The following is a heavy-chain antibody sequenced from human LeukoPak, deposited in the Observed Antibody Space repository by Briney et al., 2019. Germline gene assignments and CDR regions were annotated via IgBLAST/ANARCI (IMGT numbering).Heavy chain of an antibody. D-gene: IGHD6-13*01. CDR1: GFTFSSYG. CDR2: IRYDGRNK. CDR3: ARGGPAAGRFDY. J-gene: IGHJ4*02. V-gene: IGHV3-30*02. Sequence: PGGSLRLSCAASGFTFSSYGMHWVRQAPGKGLDWVAFIRYDGRNKYYADSVKGRFTISRDNSKNTLYLQMNSLRAEDTAVYYCARGGPAAGRFDYWGQGTLVTVSS.